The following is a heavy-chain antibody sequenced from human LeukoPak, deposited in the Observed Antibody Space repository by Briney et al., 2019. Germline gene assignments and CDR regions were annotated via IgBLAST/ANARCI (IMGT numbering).Heavy chain of an antibody. J-gene: IGHJ4*02. D-gene: IGHD3-22*01. CDR1: GFTFTAYL. Sequence: GRSLRLSCAASGFTFTAYLIHWVRQAPGKGLEWVAVMSSDGNAMFYADSVKGRFTISRDNSKNTLYLQMNSLRAEDTAVYYCVRESEYYFDHSASYDYWGQGTLVTVSS. V-gene: IGHV3-30-3*01. CDR3: VRESEYYFDHSASYDY. CDR2: MSSDGNAM.